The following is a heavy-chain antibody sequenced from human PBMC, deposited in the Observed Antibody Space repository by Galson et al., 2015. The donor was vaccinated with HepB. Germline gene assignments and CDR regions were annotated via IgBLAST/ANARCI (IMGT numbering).Heavy chain of an antibody. V-gene: IGHV1-3*01. J-gene: IGHJ5*02. CDR1: GHTFTTYT. Sequence: SVKVSCKASGHTFTTYTIHWVRQAPGQRLEWMGCINAGNGHTQYSQKFQDRVAITRDTSANTACMELGSLTSEDTTIYYCAIDLGSTNSLPGDYFDPWGQGTLVTVSS. CDR2: INAGNGHT. D-gene: IGHD4-17*01. CDR3: AIDLGSTNSLPGDYFDP.